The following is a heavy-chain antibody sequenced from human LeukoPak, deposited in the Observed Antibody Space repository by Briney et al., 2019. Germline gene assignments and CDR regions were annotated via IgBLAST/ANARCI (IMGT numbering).Heavy chain of an antibody. D-gene: IGHD6-13*01. CDR2: IYYSGST. V-gene: IGHV4-59*08. CDR1: GGSISSYY. Sequence: SETLSLTCTVSGGSISSYYWSWIRQPPGKGLEWIGYIYYSGSTNYNPSLKSRVTISVDTSKNQFSLKLSSVTAADTAVYYCARSTALIAAAGFDSWGQGTLVTVSS. J-gene: IGHJ5*01. CDR3: ARSTALIAAAGFDS.